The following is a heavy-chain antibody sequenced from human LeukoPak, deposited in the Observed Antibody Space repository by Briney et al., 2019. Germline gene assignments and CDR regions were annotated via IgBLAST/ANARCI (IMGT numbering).Heavy chain of an antibody. J-gene: IGHJ5*02. CDR1: GFTLSTY. CDR2: IGPSAI. V-gene: IGHV3-48*03. Sequence: GGSLRLSCAASGFTLSTYDELSWVRQAPGKGLEWVSYIGPSAIHYADSVKGRFTISRDNAKNLLYLRMNSLRAEDTAVYYCARDPSSWFDPWGQGTLVIVSS. CDR3: ARDPSSWFDP.